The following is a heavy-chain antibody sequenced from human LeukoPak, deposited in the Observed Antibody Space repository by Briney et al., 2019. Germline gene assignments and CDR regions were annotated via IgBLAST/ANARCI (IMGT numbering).Heavy chain of an antibody. CDR1: GDSITSGSYY. D-gene: IGHD6-19*01. CDR2: ISTSGST. CDR3: ARDKRVAVAGTYIYYYYMDV. Sequence: SETLSLTCTVSGDSITSGSYYWSWIRQPAEKGLEWIGRISTSGSTTYNPSLKSRVTMSVDTSKNQFSLKLSSVTAADTAVYYCARDKRVAVAGTYIYYYYMDVWGNGTTVTVSS. V-gene: IGHV4-61*02. J-gene: IGHJ6*03.